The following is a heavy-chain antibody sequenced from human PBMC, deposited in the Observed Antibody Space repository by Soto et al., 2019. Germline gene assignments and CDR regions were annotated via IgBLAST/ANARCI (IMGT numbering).Heavy chain of an antibody. V-gene: IGHV4-34*01. CDR2: INHSGST. Sequence: PSETLSLTCAVYGGSFSGYYWSWIRQPPGKGLEWIGEINHSGSTNYNPSLKSRVTISVDTSKNQFSLKLSSVTAADTAVYYCARGVVLFWEVTNNHNLFSPWGQGTLVTVSS. CDR1: GGSFSGYY. D-gene: IGHD2-2*01. J-gene: IGHJ5*02. CDR3: ARGVVLFWEVTNNHNLFSP.